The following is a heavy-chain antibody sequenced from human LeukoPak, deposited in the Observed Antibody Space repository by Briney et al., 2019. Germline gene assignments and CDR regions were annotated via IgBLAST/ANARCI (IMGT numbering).Heavy chain of an antibody. CDR3: ARVGALRIYYYGMDV. V-gene: IGHV3-30*03. CDR1: GFTFSSYG. Sequence: GRSLRLSCAASGFTFSSYGMHWVRQAPGKGLEWVAVISYDGSNKYYADSVKGRFTISRDNSKNTLYLQMNSLRAEDTAVYYCARVGALRIYYYGMDVWGQGTTVTVSS. J-gene: IGHJ6*02. CDR2: ISYDGSNK. D-gene: IGHD1-26*01.